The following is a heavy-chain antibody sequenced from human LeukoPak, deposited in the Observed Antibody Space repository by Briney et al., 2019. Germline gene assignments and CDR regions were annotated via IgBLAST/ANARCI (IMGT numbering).Heavy chain of an antibody. CDR1: GGSISSSSAY. CDR2: IYYSKNT. Sequence: PSETLSLTCTVSGGSISSSSAYWGWIRQPPGKGLEWIGSIYYSKNTYYNPSLKSRVTISANTSKNQFSLTLGSVSATDTAVYYCVSPRGFSYGYFDYWGQGTLVTVSS. V-gene: IGHV4-39*01. D-gene: IGHD5-18*01. J-gene: IGHJ4*02. CDR3: VSPRGFSYGYFDY.